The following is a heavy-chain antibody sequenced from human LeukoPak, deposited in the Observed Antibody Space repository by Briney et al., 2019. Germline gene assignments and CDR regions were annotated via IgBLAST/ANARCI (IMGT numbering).Heavy chain of an antibody. CDR1: GGSISSYY. Sequence: SETLSLTCTVSGGSISSYYWSWIRQPAGKGLEWIGRIYTSGSTNYNPSLKSRVTMSVDTSKNQFSLKLSSVTAADTAVYYCAGESLKLEIPDYWGQGTLVTVSS. CDR2: IYTSGST. V-gene: IGHV4-4*07. D-gene: IGHD1-7*01. J-gene: IGHJ4*02. CDR3: AGESLKLEIPDY.